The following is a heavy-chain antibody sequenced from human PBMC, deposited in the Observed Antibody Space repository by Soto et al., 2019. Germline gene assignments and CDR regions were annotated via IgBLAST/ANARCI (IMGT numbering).Heavy chain of an antibody. CDR1: GYTFTSYD. Sequence: ASVKVSCKASGYTFTSYDINWVRQATGQGLEWMGWMNPNSGNTGYAQKFQGRVTMTRNTSISTAYMELSSLRSEDTAVYYCARGGSSEYCSGGSCYSDWFDPWGQGTLVTVSS. CDR3: ARGGSSEYCSGGSCYSDWFDP. J-gene: IGHJ5*02. V-gene: IGHV1-8*01. D-gene: IGHD2-15*01. CDR2: MNPNSGNT.